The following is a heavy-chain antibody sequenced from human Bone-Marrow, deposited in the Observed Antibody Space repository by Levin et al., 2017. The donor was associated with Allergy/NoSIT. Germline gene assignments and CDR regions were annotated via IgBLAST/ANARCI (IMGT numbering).Heavy chain of an antibody. CDR2: ISYDGSNK. J-gene: IGHJ4*02. V-gene: IGHV3-30-3*01. D-gene: IGHD3-3*01. Sequence: PGESLKISCAASGFTFSSYAMHWVRQAPGKGLEWVAVISYDGSNKYYADSVKGRFTISRDNSKNTLYLQMNSLRAEDTAVYYCASVFGVGKYYFDYWGQGTLVTVSS. CDR3: ASVFGVGKYYFDY. CDR1: GFTFSSYA.